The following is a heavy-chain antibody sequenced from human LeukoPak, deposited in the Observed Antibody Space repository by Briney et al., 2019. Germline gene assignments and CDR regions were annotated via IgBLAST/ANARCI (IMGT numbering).Heavy chain of an antibody. CDR3: ARGSHRGAWLIDY. CDR1: GFTFSDYS. CDR2: LDASGDNI. D-gene: IGHD4/OR15-4a*01. Sequence: GGSLRLSCVTSGFTFSDYSMKWVRQAPGTGPQWISFLDASGDNIDYADSVRGRFTISRDNAKNSLYLHMNSLGDDDTAVYYCARGSHRGAWLIDYWGQGTLVTVSS. V-gene: IGHV3-48*02. J-gene: IGHJ4*02.